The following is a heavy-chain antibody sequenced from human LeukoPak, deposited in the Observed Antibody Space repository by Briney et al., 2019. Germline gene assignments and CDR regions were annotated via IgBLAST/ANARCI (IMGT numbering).Heavy chain of an antibody. Sequence: GGSLRLSCAASGFTFSSYGMHWVRQAPGKGLEWVAVISYDGSNKYYVDSVKGRFTISRDNAKNSLYLQMNSLRAEDTAVYYCARDPYGDYADYWGQGTLVTVSS. CDR2: ISYDGSNK. J-gene: IGHJ4*02. CDR3: ARDPYGDYADY. D-gene: IGHD4-17*01. CDR1: GFTFSSYG. V-gene: IGHV3-30*03.